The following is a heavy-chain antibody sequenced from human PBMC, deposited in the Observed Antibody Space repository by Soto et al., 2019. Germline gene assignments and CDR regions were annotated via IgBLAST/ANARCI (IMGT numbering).Heavy chain of an antibody. J-gene: IGHJ3*02. CDR2: ISHSGGT. D-gene: IGHD1-1*01. CDR3: ARVERGTVTTVVDAFDI. CDR1: GGFVSSGSYY. Sequence: QVQLQQWGAGLLKPSETLSLTCAVYGGFVSSGSYYWSWIRQPPGKGLEWIGEISHSGGTHFNPSLKSRDTISVDTSKNQFSLKMSSVTAADTALYYCARVERGTVTTVVDAFDIWGPGTMVTVSS. V-gene: IGHV4-34*01.